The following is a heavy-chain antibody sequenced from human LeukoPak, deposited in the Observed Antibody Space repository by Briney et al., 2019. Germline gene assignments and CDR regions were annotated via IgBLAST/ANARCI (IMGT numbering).Heavy chain of an antibody. CDR2: INHGGST. D-gene: IGHD2-2*01. J-gene: IGHJ5*02. CDR1: GGSFSGYY. CDR3: ARGLQYCSSTSCLGRFDP. Sequence: PSETLSLTCAVYGGSFSGYYWSWIRQPPGKGLEWIGEINHGGSTNYNPSLKSRVTISVDTSKNQFSLKLSSVTAADTAVYYCARGLQYCSSTSCLGRFDPWGQGTLVTVSS. V-gene: IGHV4-34*01.